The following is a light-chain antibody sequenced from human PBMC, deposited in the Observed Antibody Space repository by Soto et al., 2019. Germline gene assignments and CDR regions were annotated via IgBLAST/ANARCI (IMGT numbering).Light chain of an antibody. CDR2: DVT. CDR3: SSFTTSSTYV. V-gene: IGLV2-18*02. Sequence: QSVLTQPPSVSGSPGQSVAISCSGSSSDVGSNNRVSWYQQSPGTAPKLMIYDVTNRPSGVPDRFSGSKSGNTASLTISGLQAEGEADYYCSSFTTSSTYVFGTGTKLTVL. J-gene: IGLJ1*01. CDR1: SSDVGSNNR.